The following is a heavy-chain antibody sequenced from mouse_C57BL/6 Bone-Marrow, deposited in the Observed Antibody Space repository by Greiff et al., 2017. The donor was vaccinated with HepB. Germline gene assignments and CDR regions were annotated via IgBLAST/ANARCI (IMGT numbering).Heavy chain of an antibody. J-gene: IGHJ1*03. CDR1: GYTFTEYT. CDR3: ARHEEGLRRERYFDV. D-gene: IGHD2-12*01. CDR2: FYPGSGSI. Sequence: VHLVESGAELVKPGASVKLSCKASGYTFTEYTIHWVKQRSGQGLEWIGWFYPGSGSIKYNEKFKDKATLTADKSSSTVYMELSRLTSEDSAVYFCARHEEGLRRERYFDVWGTGTTVTVSS. V-gene: IGHV1-62-2*01.